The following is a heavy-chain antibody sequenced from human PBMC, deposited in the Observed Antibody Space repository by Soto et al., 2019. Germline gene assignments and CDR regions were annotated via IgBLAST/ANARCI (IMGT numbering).Heavy chain of an antibody. D-gene: IGHD6-13*01. Sequence: QVQLQQWGAGLLKPSETLSLTCAVYGGSFSGYSWSWIRQPPGKGLEWIGEINHSGSTNYNPSLKSRVTISVDTSKDQFSLKLSSVTAAYTAVYYCARVKYSSSWYQRGYNWFDPWGQGTLGTVSS. V-gene: IGHV4-34*01. CDR3: ARVKYSSSWYQRGYNWFDP. J-gene: IGHJ5*02. CDR2: INHSGST. CDR1: GGSFSGYS.